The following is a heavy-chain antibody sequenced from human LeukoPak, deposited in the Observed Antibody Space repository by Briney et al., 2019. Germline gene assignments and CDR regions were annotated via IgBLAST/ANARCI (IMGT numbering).Heavy chain of an antibody. J-gene: IGHJ6*03. CDR2: ISSSSSSYI. Sequence: GSLRLSCAASGFTFSSYSMNWVRQAPGKGLEWVSSISSSSSSYIYYADSVKGRFTISRDNAKNSLYLQMNSLRAEDTAVYYCARDCSSTSCYPYYYYMDVWGKGTTVTVSS. CDR1: GFTFSSYS. CDR3: ARDCSSTSCYPYYYYMDV. V-gene: IGHV3-21*01. D-gene: IGHD2-2*01.